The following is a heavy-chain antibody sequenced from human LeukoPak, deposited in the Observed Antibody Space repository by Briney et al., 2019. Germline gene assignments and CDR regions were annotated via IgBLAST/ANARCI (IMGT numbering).Heavy chain of an antibody. CDR2: IYHSGST. Sequence: SETLSLTCAVSGGSISSNDWWSWVRQPPGKGLEWIGEIYHSGSTNYDPSLKSRVTISIDKSKNQFSLELTSVTAADTAVYYCARLWSGYRPPDYWGQGTLVTVSS. CDR1: GGSISSNDW. J-gene: IGHJ4*02. D-gene: IGHD3-3*01. V-gene: IGHV4-4*02. CDR3: ARLWSGYRPPDY.